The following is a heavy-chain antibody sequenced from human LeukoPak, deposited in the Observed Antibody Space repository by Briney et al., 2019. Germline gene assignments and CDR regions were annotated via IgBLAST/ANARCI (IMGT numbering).Heavy chain of an antibody. Sequence: ASVKVSCKASGGTFSSYAISWVRQAPGQGLEWMGGIIPSFGTENYAQKFQGRVTITADESTSTAYMELSSLRSEDTAVYYCARDLIAAAGYYFDYWGQGTLVTVSS. CDR1: GGTFSSYA. CDR3: ARDLIAAAGYYFDY. V-gene: IGHV1-69*13. CDR2: IIPSFGTE. J-gene: IGHJ4*02. D-gene: IGHD6-13*01.